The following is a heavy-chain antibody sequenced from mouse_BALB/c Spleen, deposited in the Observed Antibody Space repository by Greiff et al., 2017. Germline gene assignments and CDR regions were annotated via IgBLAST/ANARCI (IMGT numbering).Heavy chain of an antibody. J-gene: IGHJ3*01. D-gene: IGHD2-3*01. CDR2: IDPANGNT. Sequence: EVQLQESGAELVKPGASVKLSCTASGFNIKDTYMHWVKQRPEQGLEWIGRIDPANGNTKYDPKFQGKATITADTSSNTAYLQLSSLTSEDTAVYYCARIYDGAYWGQGTLVTVSA. CDR3: ARIYDGAY. V-gene: IGHV14-3*02. CDR1: GFNIKDTY.